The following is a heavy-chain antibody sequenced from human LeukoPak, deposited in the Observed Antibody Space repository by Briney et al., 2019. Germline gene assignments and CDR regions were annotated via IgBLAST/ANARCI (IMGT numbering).Heavy chain of an antibody. V-gene: IGHV3-11*04. CDR1: GFTFSDYY. D-gene: IGHD4-17*01. J-gene: IGHJ4*02. CDR3: ARDLWADYGDYVLSHYFDY. Sequence: PGGSLRLSCAASGFTFSDYYMSWIRQAPGKGLEWVSYISSSGSTIYYADSVKGRFTISRDNAKNSLYLQMNSLRAEDTAVYYCARDLWADYGDYVLSHYFDYWGQGTLVTVSS. CDR2: ISSSGSTI.